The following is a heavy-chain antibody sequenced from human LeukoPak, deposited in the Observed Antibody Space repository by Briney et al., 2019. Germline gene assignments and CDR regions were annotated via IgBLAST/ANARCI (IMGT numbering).Heavy chain of an antibody. CDR3: AKCPLNPYCSSTSCYCYVDY. CDR2: ISGSGGST. V-gene: IGHV3-23*01. D-gene: IGHD2-2*01. CDR1: GFTFSSYA. J-gene: IGHJ4*02. Sequence: PGGSLRLSCAASGFTFSSYAMSWVRHAPGKGLEWVSAISGSGGSTYYADSVKGRFTISRDNSKNTLYLQMNSLRAEDTAVYYCAKCPLNPYCSSTSCYCYVDYWGQGTLVTVSS.